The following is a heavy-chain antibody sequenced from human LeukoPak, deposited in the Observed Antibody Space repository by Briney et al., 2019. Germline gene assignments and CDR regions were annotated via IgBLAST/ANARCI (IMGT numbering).Heavy chain of an antibody. Sequence: ASVKVSCKASGYTFTSYYMHWVRQAPGQGLEWMGIINPSGGSTSYAQKFQGRVTMTRDTSTSTVYMELSSLRSEDTAVYYCEREGAIEMATILKYYYGMDVWGQGTTVTVSS. J-gene: IGHJ6*02. D-gene: IGHD5-24*01. CDR3: EREGAIEMATILKYYYGMDV. V-gene: IGHV1-46*01. CDR2: INPSGGST. CDR1: GYTFTSYY.